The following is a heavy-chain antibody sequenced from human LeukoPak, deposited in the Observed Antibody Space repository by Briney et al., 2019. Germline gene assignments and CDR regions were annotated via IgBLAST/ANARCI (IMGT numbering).Heavy chain of an antibody. D-gene: IGHD2-2*01. CDR3: ARGVLWRAFDI. CDR1: GGSVSSGSYY. CDR2: IYYSGST. V-gene: IGHV4-61*01. J-gene: IGHJ3*02. Sequence: SETLSLTCTVSGGSVSSGSYYWSWIRQPPGKGLEWIGYIYYSGSTNYNPSLKSRVTISVDTSKNQFSLKLSSVTAADTAVYYCARGVLWRAFDIWGQGTMVIVSS.